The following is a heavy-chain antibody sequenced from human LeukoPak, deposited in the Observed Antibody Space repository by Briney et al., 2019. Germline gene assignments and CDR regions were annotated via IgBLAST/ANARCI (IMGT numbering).Heavy chain of an antibody. CDR2: IYYSGST. D-gene: IGHD3-10*01. CDR1: GGSISSGGYY. Sequence: SQTLSLTCTVSGGSISSGGYYWSWIRQHPGKGLEWIGYIYYSGSTYYNPSLKSRVTISVDTSKNQFSLKLSSVTAADTAVYYCARGSGSGGGNWFDPWGQGTLVTVSS. CDR3: ARGSGSGGGNWFDP. J-gene: IGHJ5*02. V-gene: IGHV4-31*03.